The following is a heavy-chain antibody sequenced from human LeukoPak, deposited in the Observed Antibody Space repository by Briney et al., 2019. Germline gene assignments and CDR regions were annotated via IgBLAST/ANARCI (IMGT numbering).Heavy chain of an antibody. J-gene: IGHJ6*02. CDR2: MNPNSGDT. CDR1: GYTLTSYD. D-gene: IGHD3-3*01. Sequence: GASVKVSCKASGYTLTSYDINWVRQATGQGLEWMGWMNPNSGDTGYAQKFQGRVTMTRNTSISTAYMELSSLRSEDTAVYYCARSGYYENYYYYGMDVWGQGTTVTVSS. CDR3: ARSGYYENYYYYGMDV. V-gene: IGHV1-8*01.